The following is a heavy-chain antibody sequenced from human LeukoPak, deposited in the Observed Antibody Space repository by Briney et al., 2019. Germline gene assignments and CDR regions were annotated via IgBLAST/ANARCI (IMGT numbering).Heavy chain of an antibody. J-gene: IGHJ4*02. CDR2: IIPIFGKA. D-gene: IGHD4-23*01. V-gene: IGHV1-69*01. CDR1: GGTFISYA. CDR3: ARGWLAETTVVTPYNY. Sequence: ASVKVSCKASGGTFISYAINWVRQAPGQGLEWMGGIIPIFGKARYAQKFQGRVTITAVESTSTAYMELRSLRSEDTAVYYCARGWLAETTVVTPYNYWGQGTLVTVSS.